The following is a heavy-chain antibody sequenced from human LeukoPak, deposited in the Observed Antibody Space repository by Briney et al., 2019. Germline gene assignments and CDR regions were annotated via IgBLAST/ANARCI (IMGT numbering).Heavy chain of an antibody. CDR2: IYYSGST. CDR1: GGSISSGSYY. CDR3: ASGYSGYSSGWYEVY. D-gene: IGHD6-19*01. V-gene: IGHV4-30-2*03. J-gene: IGHJ4*02. Sequence: SQTLSLTCTVSGGSISSGSYYWTWIRQPAGKGLEWIGSIYYSGSTYYNPSLKSRVTISVDTSKNQFSLKLSSVTAADTAVYYCASGYSGYSSGWYEVYWGQGTLVTVSS.